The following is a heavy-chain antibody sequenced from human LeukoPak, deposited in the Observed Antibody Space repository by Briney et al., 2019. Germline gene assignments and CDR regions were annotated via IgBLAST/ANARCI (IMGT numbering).Heavy chain of an antibody. CDR1: GFTFSSYG. J-gene: IGHJ3*02. CDR2: IWHDGSNK. Sequence: GRSLRLSCAASGFTFSSYGMHWVRQAPGKGLEWVAVIWHDGSNKYYADSVKGRFTISRDNSKNTLYLQMNSLRAEDTAVYYCARDWSGSGWGSRAFDIWGQGTMVTVSS. CDR3: ARDWSGSGWGSRAFDI. V-gene: IGHV3-33*01. D-gene: IGHD6-19*01.